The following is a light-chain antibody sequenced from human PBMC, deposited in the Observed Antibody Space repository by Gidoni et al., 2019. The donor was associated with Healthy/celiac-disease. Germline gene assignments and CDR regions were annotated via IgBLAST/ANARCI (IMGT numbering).Light chain of an antibody. Sequence: EIVLTQSPGTLSLSPGERATLSCRASQNINSRFLAWYQQKPGQAPRLLIYGASTRATGIPDTVSGSGSGTDFTLTIGRLESEDFAVYFCQQYDNSPWTFGQGTKVEIK. V-gene: IGKV3-20*01. CDR3: QQYDNSPWT. CDR2: GAS. CDR1: QNINSRF. J-gene: IGKJ1*01.